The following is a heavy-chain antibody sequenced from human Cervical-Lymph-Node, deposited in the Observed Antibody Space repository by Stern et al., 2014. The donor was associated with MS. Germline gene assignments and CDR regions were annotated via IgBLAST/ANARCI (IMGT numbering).Heavy chain of an antibody. V-gene: IGHV2-5*02. CDR2: IYWDDET. CDR1: GFALRNSGVS. Sequence: QITLKESGPTLVKAAQPLTLTCTFSGFALRNSGVSVAWIRQPPGKALEWLAVIYWDDETRYSPSLKSRLSITKDASESQVVLTMTNMDPVDTATYYCTHSLHGDYYDAFDTWGQGTMVTVSS. J-gene: IGHJ3*02. D-gene: IGHD4-17*01. CDR3: THSLHGDYYDAFDT.